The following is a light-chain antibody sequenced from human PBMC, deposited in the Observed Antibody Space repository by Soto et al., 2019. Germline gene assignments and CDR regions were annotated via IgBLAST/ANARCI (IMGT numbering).Light chain of an antibody. V-gene: IGKV3-20*01. J-gene: IGKJ1*01. CDR3: QQYGSSGT. CDR2: GAS. CDR1: QSVSNNY. Sequence: EVVLTQSPGTLSLSPVERATLSSRASQSVSNNYLAWYQQKPGQAPRLLIYGASNRATGIPDRFSGSGSGTDFTLTISRLEPEDFAVYYCQQYGSSGTFGQGTKV.